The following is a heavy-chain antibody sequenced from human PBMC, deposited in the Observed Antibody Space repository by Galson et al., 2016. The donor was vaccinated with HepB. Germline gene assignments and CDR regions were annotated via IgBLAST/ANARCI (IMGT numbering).Heavy chain of an antibody. J-gene: IGHJ6*02. V-gene: IGHV1-3*04. Sequence: SVKVSCKASGYTFTKYGLHWVRQAPGQRLEWIGWINTGNGNTRYSQKFQDRVTITRDTSASTAYLDLSRLRSEDTAVYYCARGGSVWYCSGADCYDYYSYGMDVWGQGTTVTVSS. CDR3: ARGGSVWYCSGADCYDYYSYGMDV. CDR2: INTGNGNT. CDR1: GYTFTKYG. D-gene: IGHD2-15*01.